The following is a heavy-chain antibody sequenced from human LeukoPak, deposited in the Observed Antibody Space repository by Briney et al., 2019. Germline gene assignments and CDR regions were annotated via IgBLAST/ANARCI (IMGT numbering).Heavy chain of an antibody. Sequence: SETLSLTCTVSGGSISSYYWSWIRQPPGKGLEWIGYIYYSGSTNYNPSLKSRVTISVDTSKNQFSLKLSSVTAADTAVYYCARHRIAAAGTGAFDIWGQGTMVTVSS. CDR1: GGSISSYY. CDR2: IYYSGST. CDR3: ARHRIAAAGTGAFDI. V-gene: IGHV4-59*08. D-gene: IGHD6-13*01. J-gene: IGHJ3*02.